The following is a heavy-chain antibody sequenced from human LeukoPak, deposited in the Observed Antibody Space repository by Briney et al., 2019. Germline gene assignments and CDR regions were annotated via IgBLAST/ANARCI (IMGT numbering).Heavy chain of an antibody. D-gene: IGHD3-10*01. J-gene: IGHJ6*03. CDR1: GGSISSYY. V-gene: IGHV4-59*01. CDR3: ARGSMVRGVTGLYYYYMDV. CDR2: IYYSGST. Sequence: SETLSLTCTVSGGSISSYYWSWIRQPPGKGLEWIGYIYYSGSTNYNPSLKSRVTISVDTSKNQFSLKLSSVTAADTAVYYCARGSMVRGVTGLYYYYMDVWGKGTPVTVSS.